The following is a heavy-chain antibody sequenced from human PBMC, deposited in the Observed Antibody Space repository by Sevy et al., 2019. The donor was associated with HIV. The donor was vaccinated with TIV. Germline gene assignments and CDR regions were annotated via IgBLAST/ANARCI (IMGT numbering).Heavy chain of an antibody. J-gene: IGHJ6*04. CDR3: ARWDV. V-gene: IGHV3-7*01. Sequence: GESLKISCAASGFTFSSYWMNWVRQAPGKGLEWVANIKEDGSDKYYVDSVKGRFTISRDNAQNSLYLEMNSLRAEDTAVYYCARWDVWGKWTTVTVSS. CDR2: IKEDGSDK. CDR1: GFTFSSYW.